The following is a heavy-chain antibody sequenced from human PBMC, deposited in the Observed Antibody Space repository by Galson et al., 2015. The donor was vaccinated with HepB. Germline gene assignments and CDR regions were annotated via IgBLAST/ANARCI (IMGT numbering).Heavy chain of an antibody. D-gene: IGHD3-3*01. V-gene: IGHV1-46*01. J-gene: IGHJ5*02. Sequence: SVKVSCKASGYTFTSYYMHWVRQAPGQGLEWMGIINPSGGSTSYAQKFQGRVTMTRDTSTSTVYMELSSLRSEDTAVYYCARDFGTIFGVAGHWFDPWGQRTLVTVSS. CDR1: GYTFTSYY. CDR3: ARDFGTIFGVAGHWFDP. CDR2: INPSGGST.